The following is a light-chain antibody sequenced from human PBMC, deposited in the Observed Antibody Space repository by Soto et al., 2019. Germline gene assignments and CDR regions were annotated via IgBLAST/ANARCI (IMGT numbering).Light chain of an antibody. CDR1: QSFSSNY. Sequence: EIVLTQSPGTLSLSPGERVTLSCRASQSFSSNYLAWYQQKPGQAPRLLIYGASSRATSIPYTFRGSGFGTDFSLTISRLEPEDFAVYYCQQYGTSPITFGPGTKVDIK. CDR2: GAS. J-gene: IGKJ3*01. CDR3: QQYGTSPIT. V-gene: IGKV3-20*01.